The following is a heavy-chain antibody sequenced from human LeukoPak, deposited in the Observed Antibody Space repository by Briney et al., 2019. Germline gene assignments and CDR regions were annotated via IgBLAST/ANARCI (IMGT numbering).Heavy chain of an antibody. V-gene: IGHV4-59*08. D-gene: IGHD3-10*01. CDR2: LYYSGSI. CDR3: ARHLARASRYYYGSGSYYPLSTFDY. CDR1: GGSLSSYY. J-gene: IGHJ4*02. Sequence: SETLSLTCTVSGGSLSSYYWSWIRQPPGKGLEWIGYLYYSGSINYNPSLKSRVTISVDTSKNQFSLKLSSVTAADTAVYYCARHLARASRYYYGSGSYYPLSTFDYWGQGTLVTVSS.